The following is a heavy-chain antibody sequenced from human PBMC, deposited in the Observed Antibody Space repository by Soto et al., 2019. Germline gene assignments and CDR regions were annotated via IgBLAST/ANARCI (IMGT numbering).Heavy chain of an antibody. CDR2: ISYDGNNK. CDR3: AKGIVGYGLGVQDYYFGMDV. D-gene: IGHD1-26*01. J-gene: IGHJ6*02. V-gene: IGHV3-30*18. Sequence: QVQLVESGGGVVQPGRSLRLSCGASGFKFSTYGMHWVRQAPGKGLEWVAVISYDGNNKDYADSVKGRFTISRDNSKNTSYLQMNSLRAEDTAVYYCAKGIVGYGLGVQDYYFGMDVWGQGTTVAVSS. CDR1: GFKFSTYG.